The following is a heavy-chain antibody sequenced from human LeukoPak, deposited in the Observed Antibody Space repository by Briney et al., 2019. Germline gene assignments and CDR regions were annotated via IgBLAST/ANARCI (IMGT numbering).Heavy chain of an antibody. CDR1: GYSISSGYY. CDR2: IYHSGST. V-gene: IGHV4-38-2*01. Sequence: SETLSLTCAVSGYSISSGYYWGWTRQPPGKGLEWIGSIYHSGSTYYNPSLKSRVTISVDTSKNQFSLKLSSVTAADTAVYYCASGPRPFDYWGQGTLVTVSS. J-gene: IGHJ4*02. CDR3: ASGPRPFDY.